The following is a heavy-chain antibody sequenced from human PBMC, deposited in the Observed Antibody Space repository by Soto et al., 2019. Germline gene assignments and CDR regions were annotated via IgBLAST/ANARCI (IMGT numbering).Heavy chain of an antibody. V-gene: IGHV1-69*04. Sequence: GASVKVSCKDSGGTFSSYTISWVRQAPGQGLEWMGRIIPILGIANYAQKFQGRVTITADKSTSTAYMELSSLRSEDTAVYYCARDPRGDNWFDPWGQGTLVTVSS. CDR2: IIPILGIA. D-gene: IGHD2-15*01. J-gene: IGHJ5*02. CDR1: GGTFSSYT. CDR3: ARDPRGDNWFDP.